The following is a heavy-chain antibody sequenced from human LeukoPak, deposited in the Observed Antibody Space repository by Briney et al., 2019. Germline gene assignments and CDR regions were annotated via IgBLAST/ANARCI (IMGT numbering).Heavy chain of an antibody. CDR2: IYYSGSI. D-gene: IGHD2-21*01. Sequence: TLTLTCTVSGGSISSGGYYWSCIRQHPGKGLEWIGYIYYSGSIYYNPSLKSRVTISVDTSKNQFSLKLSSVTAADTAVYYCARRPYGWFDPWGQGTLVTVSS. CDR1: GGSISSGGYY. CDR3: ARRPYGWFDP. V-gene: IGHV4-31*03. J-gene: IGHJ5*02.